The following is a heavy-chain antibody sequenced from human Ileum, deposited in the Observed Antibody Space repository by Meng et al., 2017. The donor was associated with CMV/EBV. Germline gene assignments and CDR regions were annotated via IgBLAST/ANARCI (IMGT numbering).Heavy chain of an antibody. Sequence: SGYTFTSYGISWVRQAPGQGLEWMGWISAYNGNTNYAQKLQGRVTMTTDTSTSTAYMELRSLRSDDTAVYYCARVPKQGGQFSWFDPWGQGTLVTVSS. V-gene: IGHV1-18*01. CDR2: ISAYNGNT. CDR3: ARVPKQGGQFSWFDP. J-gene: IGHJ5*02. CDR1: GYTFTSYG. D-gene: IGHD3-16*01.